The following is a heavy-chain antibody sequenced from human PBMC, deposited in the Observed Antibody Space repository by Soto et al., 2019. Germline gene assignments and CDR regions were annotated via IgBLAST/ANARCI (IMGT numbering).Heavy chain of an antibody. CDR1: GFTVSSNY. J-gene: IGHJ4*02. D-gene: IGHD3-22*01. V-gene: IGHV3-66*01. Sequence: HPGGSLRLSCAASGFTVSSNYMSWVRQAPGKGLEWVSVIYSGGSTYYADSVKGRFTISRDNSKNTLYLQMNSLRAEDTAVYYCAREGYYDSSAFVDYWGQGTLVTVSS. CDR2: IYSGGST. CDR3: AREGYYDSSAFVDY.